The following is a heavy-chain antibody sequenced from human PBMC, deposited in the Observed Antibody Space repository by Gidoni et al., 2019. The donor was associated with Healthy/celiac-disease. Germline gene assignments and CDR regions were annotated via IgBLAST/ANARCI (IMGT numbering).Heavy chain of an antibody. V-gene: IGHV4-61*01. J-gene: IGHJ4*02. D-gene: IGHD2-2*02. CDR3: ARGGPCSSTSCYSNY. CDR1: GGSVSSGSYY. Sequence: QVQLQESGPGLVKPSETLSLTCTVSGGSVSSGSYYWSWIRQPPGKGLEWIGSIYYSGSTNYNPSLKSRVTISVDTSKNQFSLKLSSVTAADTAVYYCARGGPCSSTSCYSNYWGQGTLVTVSS. CDR2: IYYSGST.